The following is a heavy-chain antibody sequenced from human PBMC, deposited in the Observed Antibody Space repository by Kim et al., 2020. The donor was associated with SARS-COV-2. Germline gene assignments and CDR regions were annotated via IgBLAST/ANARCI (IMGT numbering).Heavy chain of an antibody. D-gene: IGHD2-15*01. J-gene: IGHJ4*02. CDR1: GGSISSSY. CDR3: ARDKPEYCSGGICHIYFDY. Sequence: SETLSLTCTVSGGSISSSYWSWVRQPPGKKLEWIGYIYSSGTTKYNPSLKSRVTMLVDTAKNQFSLKLSSVTAADTAVYFCARDKPEYCSGGICHIYFDYWGQGTLVTVSS. CDR2: IYSSGTT. V-gene: IGHV4-59*12.